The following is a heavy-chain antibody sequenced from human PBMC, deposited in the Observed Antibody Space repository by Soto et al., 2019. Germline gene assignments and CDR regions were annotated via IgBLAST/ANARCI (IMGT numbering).Heavy chain of an antibody. D-gene: IGHD6-13*01. J-gene: IGHJ4*02. V-gene: IGHV1-18*01. Sequence: ASVKVSCKASGYTFTSYGISWVRQAPGQGLEWMGWISAYNGNKKYAQKLQGRVTMTSDTSTSTAYMELRSLRSDDTAVYYCARDLGQQLFDYWGQGTLVTVSS. CDR1: GYTFTSYG. CDR3: ARDLGQQLFDY. CDR2: ISAYNGNK.